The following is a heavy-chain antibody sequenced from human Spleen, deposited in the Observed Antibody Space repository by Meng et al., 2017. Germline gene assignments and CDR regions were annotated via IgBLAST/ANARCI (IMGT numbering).Heavy chain of an antibody. D-gene: IGHD6-13*01. CDR1: GYIFTSYG. V-gene: IGHV1-18*01. CDR2: ISAYNGNT. CDR3: ARDEDITAAGKLFGDY. J-gene: IGHJ4*02. Sequence: ASVKVSCKASGYIFTSYGINWVRQAPGQGLEWMGWISAYNGNTNFAQKFQGRVTMTTDTSTSTAYMQLGSLSPDDTAVYYCARDEDITAAGKLFGDYWGQGTLVTVSS.